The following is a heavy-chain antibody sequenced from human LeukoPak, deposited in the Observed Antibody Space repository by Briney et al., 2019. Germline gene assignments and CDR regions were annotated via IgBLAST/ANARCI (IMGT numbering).Heavy chain of an antibody. J-gene: IGHJ4*02. V-gene: IGHV4-59*01. D-gene: IGHD3-10*01. CDR2: IYYSGST. Sequence: PSETLSLTCTVSGGSLNSYYWNWIRQPPGKGLEWIGFIYYSGSTNYNPSLRSRVTISVDTSKNQFSLKLTSVTAADTAVFYCARGGDLDYFDYWGQGTLVTVSS. CDR1: GGSLNSYY. CDR3: ARGGDLDYFDY.